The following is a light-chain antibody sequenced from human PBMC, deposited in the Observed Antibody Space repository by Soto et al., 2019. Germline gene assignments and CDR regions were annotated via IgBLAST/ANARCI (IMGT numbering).Light chain of an antibody. CDR1: QDIRYD. Sequence: DIQMTQSPSSLSASVGYRFTITCRASQDIRYDLGWYQQRPGKAPKRLIYAASTLQTGVPSRFSGSGSGTDFTLTISSLQPEDSATYYCLQHKTYPWTFGQGTTGDIK. J-gene: IGKJ1*01. CDR3: LQHKTYPWT. CDR2: AAS. V-gene: IGKV1-17*01.